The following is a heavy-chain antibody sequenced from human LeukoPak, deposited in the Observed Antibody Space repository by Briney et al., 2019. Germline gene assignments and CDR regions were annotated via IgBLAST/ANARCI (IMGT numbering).Heavy chain of an antibody. D-gene: IGHD2-2*01. Sequence: SETLSLTCTVSGGSISSYYWSWIRQPAGKGLEWIGRIYTSGSTNYNPSLKSRVTMSVDTSKNQFSLKLGSVTAADTAVYYCARSARLVPVAMMDVWGQGTTVTVSS. CDR1: GGSISSYY. J-gene: IGHJ6*02. CDR3: ARSARLVPVAMMDV. V-gene: IGHV4-4*07. CDR2: IYTSGST.